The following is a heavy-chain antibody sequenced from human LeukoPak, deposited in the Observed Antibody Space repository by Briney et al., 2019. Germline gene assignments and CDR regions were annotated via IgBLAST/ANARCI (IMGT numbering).Heavy chain of an antibody. CDR2: INPSGGST. Sequence: ASVKVSCKASGYTFTSYYMHWVRQAPGQGLEWMGIINPSGGSTSYAQKFQGRVTMTRDTSTSTVYMELSSLRSEDTAVYYCARGQAVAGRDPKPDVGYYYYYMDVWGKGTTVTVSS. CDR1: GYTFTSYY. D-gene: IGHD6-19*01. V-gene: IGHV1-46*01. J-gene: IGHJ6*03. CDR3: ARGQAVAGRDPKPDVGYYYYYMDV.